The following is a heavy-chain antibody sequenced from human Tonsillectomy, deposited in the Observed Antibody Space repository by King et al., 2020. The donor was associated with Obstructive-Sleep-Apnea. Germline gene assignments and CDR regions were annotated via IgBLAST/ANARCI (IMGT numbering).Heavy chain of an antibody. D-gene: IGHD4-17*01. CDR2: IYHSGST. V-gene: IGHV4-38-2*02. CDR3: ARDNYGDYGDYLDY. J-gene: IGHJ4*02. CDR1: GYSISSGYY. Sequence: QLQESGPGLVKPSETLSLTCTVSGYSISSGYYWGWIRQPPGKGLEWIGSIYHSGSTYYNPSLKSRVTISVDTSKNQFSLKLSSVTAADTAVYYCARDNYGDYGDYLDYWGQGTLVTVSS.